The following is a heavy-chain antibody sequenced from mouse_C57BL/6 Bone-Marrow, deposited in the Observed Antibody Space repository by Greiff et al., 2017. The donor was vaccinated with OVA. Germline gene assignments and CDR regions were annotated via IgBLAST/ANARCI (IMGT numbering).Heavy chain of an antibody. J-gene: IGHJ2*01. Sequence: VQLQQSGPGLVKPSQSLSLTCSVTGYSITSGYYWNWIRQFPGNKLEWMGYISYDGSNNYNPSLKNRISITRDTSKNQFFLKLNSVTTEDTATYYCARGIYYDYDVGYWGQGTTLTVSS. V-gene: IGHV3-6*01. D-gene: IGHD2-4*01. CDR1: GYSITSGYY. CDR2: ISYDGSN. CDR3: ARGIYYDYDVGY.